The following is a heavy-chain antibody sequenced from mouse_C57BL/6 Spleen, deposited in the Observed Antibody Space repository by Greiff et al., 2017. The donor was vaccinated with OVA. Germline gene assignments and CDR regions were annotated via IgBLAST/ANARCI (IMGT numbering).Heavy chain of an antibody. V-gene: IGHV1-15*01. J-gene: IGHJ3*01. Sequence: QVQLQQSGAELVRPGASVTLSCKASGYTFTDYEMHWVKQTPVHGLEWIGAIDPETGGTAYNQKFKGKAILTADKSSSTAYMELRSLTSEDSAVYYCTREGDVWFAYWGQGTLVTVSA. D-gene: IGHD3-3*01. CDR2: IDPETGGT. CDR3: TREGDVWFAY. CDR1: GYTFTDYE.